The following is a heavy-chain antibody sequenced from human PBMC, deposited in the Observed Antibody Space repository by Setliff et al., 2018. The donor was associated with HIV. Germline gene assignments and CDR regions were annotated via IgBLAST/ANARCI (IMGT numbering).Heavy chain of an antibody. CDR3: ARAAGYSSSWHRYAFEI. CDR2: IDPNSGDT. V-gene: IGHV1-2*02. CDR1: GGTFSSYA. Sequence: ASVKVSCKASGGTFSSYAISWVRQAPGQGLEWMGWIDPNSGDTNYEQKFQGRVSMTRDTSISTVYMELSSLRSDDTAVYYCARAAGYSSSWHRYAFEIWGQGTMVTVSS. J-gene: IGHJ3*02. D-gene: IGHD6-13*01.